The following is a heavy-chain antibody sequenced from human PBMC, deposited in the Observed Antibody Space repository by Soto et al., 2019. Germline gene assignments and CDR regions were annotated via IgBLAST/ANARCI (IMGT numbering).Heavy chain of an antibody. CDR2: ISYDGSNK. D-gene: IGHD3-10*01. J-gene: IGHJ6*02. CDR1: GFTFSSYG. V-gene: IGHV3-30*18. CDR3: AKDTLLWFGELLVNYGMDV. Sequence: QVQLVESGGGVVQPGRSLRLSCAASGFTFSSYGMHWVRQAPGKGLEWVAVISYDGSNKYYADSVKGRFTISRDNSKNTLYLQMTSLRAEDTSVYYCAKDTLLWFGELLVNYGMDVWGQGTTVTVSS.